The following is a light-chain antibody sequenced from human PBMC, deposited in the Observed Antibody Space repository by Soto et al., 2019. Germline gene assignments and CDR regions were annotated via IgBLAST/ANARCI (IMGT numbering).Light chain of an antibody. V-gene: IGKV1-5*03. CDR3: QQYNSYSST. CDR1: QSISNW. Sequence: DIQMTQSPSTLSASVGDRVTITCRASQSISNWLAWYQQKPGKAPNLLIYKASTLKSGVPSRFSGSGSGTEFTLTFSSLQPDDFATYYCQQYNSYSSTFGQGTKLEI. J-gene: IGKJ2*01. CDR2: KAS.